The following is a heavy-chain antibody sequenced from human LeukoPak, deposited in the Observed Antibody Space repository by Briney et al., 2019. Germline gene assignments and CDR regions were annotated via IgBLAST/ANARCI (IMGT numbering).Heavy chain of an antibody. CDR2: ISSSSSYI. D-gene: IGHD3-22*01. CDR1: RFTFSSYS. V-gene: IGHV3-21*01. Sequence: GGPLRLSCAPSRFTFSSYSMNCVRQAPGNGLEGVSSISSSSSYIYYADSVKRPFTISRDNAKNSLYLQMNSLRAEDTAVYYCARDRELLGVITFVSDYWGQGTLVTVSP. CDR3: ARDRELLGVITFVSDY. J-gene: IGHJ4*02.